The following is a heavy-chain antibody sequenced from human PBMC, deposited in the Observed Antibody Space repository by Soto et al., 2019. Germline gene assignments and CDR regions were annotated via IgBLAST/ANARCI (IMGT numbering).Heavy chain of an antibody. J-gene: IGHJ4*02. CDR2: INSDGTTT. V-gene: IGHV3-74*01. Sequence: EVQLVESGGGLVQPGGSLRLSCAASGFTFNNFWMYWVRQTPEKGLVWVSGINSDGTTTIYADSVKGRFTISRDNAKTTLYLQMNSLTVEDTAIYYCVRDIRWGQGTLVTVS. CDR3: VRDIR. CDR1: GFTFNNFW.